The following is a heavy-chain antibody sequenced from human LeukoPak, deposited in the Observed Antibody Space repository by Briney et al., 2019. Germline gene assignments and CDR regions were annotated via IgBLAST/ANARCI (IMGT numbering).Heavy chain of an antibody. CDR1: GFTFSSYA. CDR3: VRDFRSADY. V-gene: IGHV3-74*01. CDR2: ICPDGTVT. J-gene: IGHJ4*02. Sequence: GGSLRLSCAASGFTFSSYAMNWVRQAPGKGPMWVSRICPDGTVTNYADSVKARFIISRDNARNTVYLQMNSLRVEDTAVYYCVRDFRSADYWGQGTLVTVSS.